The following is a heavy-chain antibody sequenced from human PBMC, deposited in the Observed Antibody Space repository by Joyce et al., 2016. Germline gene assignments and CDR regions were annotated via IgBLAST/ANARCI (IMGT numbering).Heavy chain of an antibody. CDR2: RKQDGSEQ. CDR3: ARDRVSGMTWMQPQDVFDI. CDR1: GFTFSSYW. V-gene: IGHV3-7*03. J-gene: IGHJ3*02. D-gene: IGHD5-18*01. Sequence: EVQLVESGGGLVQPGGSLRLSCAASGFTFSSYWMGWVRQAPGNELECVANRKQDGSEQYYVDSVEGRFTISRDNAKNSLSMQMNSLGAEDTAVYYCARDRVSGMTWMQPQDVFDICGHGTSVTVSS.